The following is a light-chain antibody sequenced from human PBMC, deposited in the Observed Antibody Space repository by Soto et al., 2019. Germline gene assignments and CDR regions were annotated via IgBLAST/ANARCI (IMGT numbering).Light chain of an antibody. CDR2: AVS. CDR1: QSVSGNY. V-gene: IGKV3-20*01. J-gene: IGKJ1*01. Sequence: EIVLTQSPGTLSLSPGERVTLSCRACQSVSGNYLAWHQQKPGQAPRLLIYAVSRRATGIPDRFSGSGSGTDFTLTISRLEPEDFAVYYCQHYGRSPWTFGQGTKVEIK. CDR3: QHYGRSPWT.